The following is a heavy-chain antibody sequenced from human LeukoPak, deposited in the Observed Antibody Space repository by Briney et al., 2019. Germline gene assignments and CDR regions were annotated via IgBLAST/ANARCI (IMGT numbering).Heavy chain of an antibody. CDR3: AGGPQYGGSFAF. Sequence: GGSLRLSCAASGFTFTSYEMAWVRQAPGMGPEFISYISNSGSPIKYGNAAKGRFTISRDNSKNSVYLQMDSLRAEDTAVYYCAGGPQYGGSFAFWGQGTLVTVSS. CDR2: ISNSGSPI. D-gene: IGHD1-26*01. V-gene: IGHV3-48*03. J-gene: IGHJ4*02. CDR1: GFTFTSYE.